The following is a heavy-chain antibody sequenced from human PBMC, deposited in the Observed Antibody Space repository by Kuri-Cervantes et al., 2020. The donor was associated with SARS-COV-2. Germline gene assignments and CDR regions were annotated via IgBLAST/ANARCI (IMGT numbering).Heavy chain of an antibody. CDR1: GFTFSDYY. CDR2: ISSSSSYT. Sequence: GESLKISCAASGFTFSDYYMSWIRQAPGKGLEWVSYISSSSSYTNYADSVKGRFTISRDNAKNSLYLQMNSLRAEDTAVYYCARDLDSSSWYAFDYWGQGTLVTVSS. D-gene: IGHD6-13*01. V-gene: IGHV3-11*06. CDR3: ARDLDSSSWYAFDY. J-gene: IGHJ4*02.